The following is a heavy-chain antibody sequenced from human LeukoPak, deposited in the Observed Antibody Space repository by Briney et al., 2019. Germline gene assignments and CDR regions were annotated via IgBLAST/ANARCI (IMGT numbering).Heavy chain of an antibody. CDR3: ASASSGWYDAFDI. CDR1: GGSINSYY. V-gene: IGHV4-59*01. D-gene: IGHD6-19*01. J-gene: IGHJ3*02. Sequence: SETLSLTCTVSGGSINSYYWSWIRQPPGKGLEWIGYIYYRGITMYNPSLKSRVTISVDTSKNQFSLKLSSVTTADTAVYYCASASSGWYDAFDIWGQGTMVTVSS. CDR2: IYYRGIT.